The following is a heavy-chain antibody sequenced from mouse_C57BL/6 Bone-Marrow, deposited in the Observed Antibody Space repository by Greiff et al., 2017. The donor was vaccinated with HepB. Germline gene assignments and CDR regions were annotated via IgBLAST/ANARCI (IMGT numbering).Heavy chain of an antibody. J-gene: IGHJ1*03. Sequence: VQLQQSGPELVKPGASVKIPCKASGYTFTDYNMDWVKQSHGKSLEWIGDINPNNGGTIYNQKFKGKATLTVDKSSSTAYMELRSLTSEDTAVYYCARGLTTVVAPYFDVWGTGTTVTVSS. D-gene: IGHD1-1*01. CDR3: ARGLTTVVAPYFDV. CDR2: INPNNGGT. CDR1: GYTFTDYN. V-gene: IGHV1-18*01.